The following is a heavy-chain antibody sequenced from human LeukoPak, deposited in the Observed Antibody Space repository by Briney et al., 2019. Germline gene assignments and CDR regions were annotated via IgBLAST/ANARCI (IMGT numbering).Heavy chain of an antibody. Sequence: ASVKVSCKASGYTFTSYGISWVRQAPGQGLEWMGWISAYNGNTNCAQKLQGRVTMTTDTSTSTAYMELRSLRSDDTAVYYCARELGGYSYASDAFDIWGQGTMVTVSS. D-gene: IGHD5-18*01. V-gene: IGHV1-18*01. CDR3: ARELGGYSYASDAFDI. CDR2: ISAYNGNT. CDR1: GYTFTSYG. J-gene: IGHJ3*02.